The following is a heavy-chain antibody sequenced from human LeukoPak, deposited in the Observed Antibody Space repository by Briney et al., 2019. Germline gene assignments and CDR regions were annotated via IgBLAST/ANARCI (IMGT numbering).Heavy chain of an antibody. CDR3: TRAGYDFWSGYYAGMVGYYFDG. V-gene: IGHV3-49*04. D-gene: IGHD3-3*01. J-gene: IGHJ4*02. CDR1: GFTFGDYA. Sequence: GVYLRLSCTAYGFTFGDYAMSWVRQAPGQGLEWVGFIRSKAYGGATEYAASVKGRFAISRDDAKIIACLQMNSVKTADTAGYYCTRAGYDFWSGYYAGMVGYYFDGGRQGTLVTVSS. CDR2: IRSKAYGGAT.